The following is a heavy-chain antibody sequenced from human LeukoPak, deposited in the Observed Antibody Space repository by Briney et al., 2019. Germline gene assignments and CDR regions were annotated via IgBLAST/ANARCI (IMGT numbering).Heavy chain of an antibody. D-gene: IGHD3-22*01. V-gene: IGHV4-61*02. CDR2: IYTSGST. CDR3: AIDYYDSSGHGDY. CDR1: GGSISSGSYY. Sequence: SETLSPTCTVSGGSISSGSYYWSWIRQPAGKGLEWIGRIYTSGSTNYNPSLKSRVTISVDTSKNQFSLKLSSVTAADTAVYYCAIDYYDSSGHGDYWGQGTLVTVSS. J-gene: IGHJ4*02.